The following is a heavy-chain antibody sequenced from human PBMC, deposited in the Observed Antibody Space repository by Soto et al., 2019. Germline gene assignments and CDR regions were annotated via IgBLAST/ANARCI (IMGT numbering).Heavy chain of an antibody. D-gene: IGHD3-22*01. J-gene: IGHJ6*02. V-gene: IGHV1-3*01. CDR1: GYTFTSYG. CDR2: INAGNGNT. CDR3: ARRYYDSSGYAYGMDV. Sequence: GASVKVSCKASGYTFTSYGISWVRQAPGQGLEWMGWINAGNGNTKYSQKFQGRVTITRDTSASTAYMELSSLRSEDTAVYYCARRYYDSSGYAYGMDVWGQVTTVTVSS.